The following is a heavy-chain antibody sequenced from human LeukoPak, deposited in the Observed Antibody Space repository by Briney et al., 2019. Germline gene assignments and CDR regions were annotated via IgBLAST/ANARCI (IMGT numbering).Heavy chain of an antibody. V-gene: IGHV3-30*04. Sequence: GRSLRLSCAASGFTFTTYALHWVRQAPDKGLEWGAVISYDGSNEYYADSVKGRFTISRDNSKNTLYLQINSLRAEDTAVYYCARGGHITIFGALIDYWGQGTLVTVSS. CDR2: ISYDGSNE. D-gene: IGHD3-3*01. CDR1: GFTFTTYA. J-gene: IGHJ4*02. CDR3: ARGGHITIFGALIDY.